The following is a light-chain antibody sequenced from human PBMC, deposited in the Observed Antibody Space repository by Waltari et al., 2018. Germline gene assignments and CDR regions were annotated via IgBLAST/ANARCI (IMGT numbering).Light chain of an antibody. V-gene: IGLV3-19*01. CDR3: NSRDSSGSHVV. Sequence: SSELTQDPAVSVALGQTVRITCQGDSLRYYFASWYQQRPVQAPVLVIYATNKLPSGVPDRFSGSSSGNTASLTITGAQADDEADYFCNSRDSSGSHVVFGGGTKLTVL. CDR2: ATN. CDR1: SLRYYF. J-gene: IGLJ2*01.